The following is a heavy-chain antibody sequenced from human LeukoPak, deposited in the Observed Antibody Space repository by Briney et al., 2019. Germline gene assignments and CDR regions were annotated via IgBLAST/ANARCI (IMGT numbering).Heavy chain of an antibody. J-gene: IGHJ4*02. CDR3: ARPKAKYSSSWLGY. V-gene: IGHV1-3*01. CDR2: INAGNGNT. D-gene: IGHD6-13*01. Sequence: GASVKVSCKASGYTFTSYAMHWVRQAPGQRLEWMGWINAGNGNTKYSQKFQGRVTITRDTSASTAYMELSSLRSEDTAVYYCARPKAKYSSSWLGYWGQGTLVTVSS. CDR1: GYTFTSYA.